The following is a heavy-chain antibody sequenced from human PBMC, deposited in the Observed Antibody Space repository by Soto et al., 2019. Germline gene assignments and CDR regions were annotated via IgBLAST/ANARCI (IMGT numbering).Heavy chain of an antibody. Sequence: EVQLVESGGGSVKPGGSLRLSCAASGFTFSNAWMSWVRQGPGKWLEWVGRIKSQTDGGTIYYAAPVKGRFTISRDEPENTLYLQMKSLKTEDTAVYYCATVWSGSSAEMHGWGKGTTVAVSS. CDR3: ATVWSGSSAEMHG. V-gene: IGHV3-15*01. J-gene: IGHJ6*04. CDR1: GFTFSNAW. CDR2: IKSQTDGGTI. D-gene: IGHD3-3*01.